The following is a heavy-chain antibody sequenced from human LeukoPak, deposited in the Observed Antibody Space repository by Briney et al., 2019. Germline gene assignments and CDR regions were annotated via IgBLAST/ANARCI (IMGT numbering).Heavy chain of an antibody. J-gene: IGHJ3*01. D-gene: IGHD2-2*01. CDR1: GFNFGDNS. CDR3: AAPSSWGRYGTFDV. V-gene: IGHV3-49*03. Sequence: PGGSLRLSCTGSGFNFGDNSVGWFRQAPGKGLEWVGFIRSKANGATTEYAASVKGGITISRDDSKSIAYLHMNSLKTEDTAVYYCAAPSSWGRYGTFDVWGQGAMVTVSS. CDR2: IRSKANGATT.